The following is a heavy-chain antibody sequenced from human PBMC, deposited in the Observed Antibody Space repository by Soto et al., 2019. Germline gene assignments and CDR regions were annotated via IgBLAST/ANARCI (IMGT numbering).Heavy chain of an antibody. J-gene: IGHJ4*02. CDR3: ARDLARREGHTYFSH. Sequence: EVQLVESGGVVVQPGGSLRLSCAASGFTFDDFTMHWVRQAPGKGLEWVSFITWDGIVSYYADSVKGRFTISRDNSKNSLYLQMNSLRSEDTALYYCARDLARREGHTYFSHWGQGTLVTVSS. CDR1: GFTFDDFT. V-gene: IGHV3-43*01. CDR2: ITWDGIVS.